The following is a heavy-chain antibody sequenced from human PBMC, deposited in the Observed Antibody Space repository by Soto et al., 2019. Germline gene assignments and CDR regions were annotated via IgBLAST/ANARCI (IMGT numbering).Heavy chain of an antibody. CDR2: ISAYNGNT. D-gene: IGHD4-4*01. V-gene: IGHV1-18*04. J-gene: IGHJ6*02. Sequence: QVQLVQSGAEVKKPGASVKVSCKASGYTFTSYGISWVRQAPGQGLEWMGWISAYNGNTNYAQKLQGRVTMTTDTSTSTAYMELRSLRSDYTAVYYCARDEATVRGISYYGMDVWGQGTTVTVSS. CDR1: GYTFTSYG. CDR3: ARDEATVRGISYYGMDV.